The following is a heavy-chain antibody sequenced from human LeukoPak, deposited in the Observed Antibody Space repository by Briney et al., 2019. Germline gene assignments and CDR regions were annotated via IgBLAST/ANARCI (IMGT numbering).Heavy chain of an antibody. CDR1: GDSTRSYY. D-gene: IGHD6-19*01. J-gene: IGHJ1*01. CDR3: ATITVADYFQY. CDR2: IYYSGTT. V-gene: IGHV4-59*08. Sequence: ASETLSLTCTVSGDSTRSYYWSWIRQPPRKGLEWVGYIYYSGTTNYNPSLKSRVTISIDTSKNQFSLKLSSVTAADTAVYYCATITVADYFQYWGQGTLVTVSS.